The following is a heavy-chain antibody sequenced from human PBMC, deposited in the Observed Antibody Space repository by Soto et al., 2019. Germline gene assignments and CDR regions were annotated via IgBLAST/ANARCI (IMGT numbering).Heavy chain of an antibody. Sequence: QVQLVESGGGVVQPGRSLRLSCAASEFTFSSYAVHWVRQAPGKGLEWVAVIAYDGSNQYSADSVEGRFTISRDNSKNTLYLQMNSLRAEDTAVYYCARNSDYGMDVWGQGTTVTVSS. J-gene: IGHJ6*02. CDR1: EFTFSSYA. V-gene: IGHV3-30*04. CDR3: ARNSDYGMDV. D-gene: IGHD2-21*01. CDR2: IAYDGSNQ.